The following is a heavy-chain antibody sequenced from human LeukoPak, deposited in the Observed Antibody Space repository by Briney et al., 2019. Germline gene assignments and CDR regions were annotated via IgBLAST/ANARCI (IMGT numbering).Heavy chain of an antibody. J-gene: IGHJ3*02. Sequence: SETLSLTCTVSGGSVSSESYHWSWIRQPPGKGLEWIAYIFNSGSSNYNPPLKSRVTISVDPSKNQFSLKLNSVTAADTAQYHCARGVGGVREGFDIWGQGTMVTVSS. CDR2: IFNSGSS. CDR1: GGSVSSESYH. D-gene: IGHD3-16*01. V-gene: IGHV4-61*01. CDR3: ARGVGGVREGFDI.